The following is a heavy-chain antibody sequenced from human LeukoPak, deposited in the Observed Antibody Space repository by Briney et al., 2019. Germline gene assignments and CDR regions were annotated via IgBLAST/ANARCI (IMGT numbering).Heavy chain of an antibody. CDR3: ARDGAVVPAAILGYYYYGMDV. CDR2: IYTSGST. D-gene: IGHD2-2*01. CDR1: GGSISSYY. Sequence: SETLSLTCTVSGGSISSYYWSWIRQPAGKGLEWIGRIYTSGSTNYNPSLKSRVTMSVDTSKNQFSLKLSSVTAADTAVYYCARDGAVVPAAILGYYYYGMDVWGQGTTVTVSS. V-gene: IGHV4-4*07. J-gene: IGHJ6*02.